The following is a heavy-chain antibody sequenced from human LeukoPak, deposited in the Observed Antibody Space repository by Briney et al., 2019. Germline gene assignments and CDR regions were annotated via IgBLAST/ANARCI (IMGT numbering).Heavy chain of an antibody. V-gene: IGHV1-24*01. CDR2: LDPEDVET. CDR3: ATGISKPNYDVSGYSDAFDI. CDR1: GYTLSELS. J-gene: IGHJ3*02. D-gene: IGHD3-22*01. Sequence: ASVKVSCKVSGYTLSELSMHWVRQAPGKGLEWMGGLDPEDVETMYAQKFQGRVTMTEDTSTDTAYMELSSLRSEDTAVYYCATGISKPNYDVSGYSDAFDIWGQGTMVTVYS.